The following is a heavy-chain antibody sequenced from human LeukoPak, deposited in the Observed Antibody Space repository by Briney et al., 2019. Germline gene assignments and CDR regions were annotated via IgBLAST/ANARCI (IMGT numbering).Heavy chain of an antibody. Sequence: SETLSLTCTVSGGSISSYYWSWIRQPPGKGLEWIGYIYDSGTTNYNPSLKSRVTISVDTSKNQFSLKLSSVTAADTAVYYCARDFSAAFDIWGQGTMVAVSS. J-gene: IGHJ3*02. CDR3: ARDFSAAFDI. D-gene: IGHD2/OR15-2a*01. V-gene: IGHV4-59*01. CDR1: GGSISSYY. CDR2: IYDSGTT.